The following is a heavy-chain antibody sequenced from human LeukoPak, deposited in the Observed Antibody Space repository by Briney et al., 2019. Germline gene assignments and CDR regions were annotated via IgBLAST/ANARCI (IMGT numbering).Heavy chain of an antibody. V-gene: IGHV1-18*01. J-gene: IGHJ4*02. CDR2: ISAYYGNT. D-gene: IGHD1-26*01. Sequence: ASVKVSCKSSDFTFINSRITWVRQATGQGLEWMGWISAYYGNTYYVETLGGRVAMTRDTSTSTTYMELRSLTADDTAVYYCARLGGGSYYCIDFWGQRTLVTVS. CDR1: DFTFINSR. CDR3: ARLGGGSYYCIDF.